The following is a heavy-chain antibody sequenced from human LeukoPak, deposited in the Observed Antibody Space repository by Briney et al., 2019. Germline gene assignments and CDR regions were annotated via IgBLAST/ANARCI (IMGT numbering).Heavy chain of an antibody. CDR3: ARGLTFGGVTNDAFDI. CDR1: GGTFSNYV. V-gene: IGHV1-46*01. J-gene: IGHJ3*02. D-gene: IGHD3-16*01. Sequence: ASVKVSCKASGGTFSNYVISWVRQAPGQGLEWMGIINPTGGSTSYAQKFQGRVTMTRDTSTSTVYMKLSSLRSEDTAVYYCARGLTFGGVTNDAFDIWGQGTMVTVSS. CDR2: INPTGGST.